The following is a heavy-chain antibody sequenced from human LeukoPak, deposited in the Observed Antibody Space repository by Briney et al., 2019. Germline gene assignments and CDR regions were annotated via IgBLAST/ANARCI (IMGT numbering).Heavy chain of an antibody. D-gene: IGHD1-14*01. J-gene: IGHJ5*02. CDR2: ISAYNGNT. V-gene: IGHV1-18*01. Sequence: GASVKVSCKASGYTFTSYGISWLRQAPGQGLEWMGWISAYNGNTNYAQKLQGRVTMTTDTSTSKAYMELRSLRSDATAVYYCASPDLLRQNWFDPWGQGTLVTVSS. CDR1: GYTFTSYG. CDR3: ASPDLLRQNWFDP.